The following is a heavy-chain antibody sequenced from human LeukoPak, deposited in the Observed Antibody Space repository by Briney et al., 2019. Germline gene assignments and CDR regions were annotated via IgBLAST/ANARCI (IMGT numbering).Heavy chain of an antibody. CDR1: DYS. CDR2: IYKSGTT. D-gene: IGHD6-19*01. J-gene: IGHJ4*02. Sequence: DYSMSWIRQPPGKGLEWVGHIYKSGTTYNPSLKNRVIVSIDTSKNQFSLKLSSVTAADTAVYYCVREIQELAGSPGDYWGQGTLVTVSS. CDR3: VREIQELAGSPGDY. V-gene: IGHV4-30-4*01.